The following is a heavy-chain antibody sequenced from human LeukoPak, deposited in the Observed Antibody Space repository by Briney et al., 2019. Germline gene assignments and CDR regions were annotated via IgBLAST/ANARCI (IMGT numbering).Heavy chain of an antibody. Sequence: SETPSLTCAVYGGSFSGYYWSWIRQPPGKGLEWIGEINHSGSTNYNPSLKSRVTISVDTSRNQFSLKLSPVTAADTAVYYCASPGQYRGYDYPDWYFDLWGRGTLVTVSS. J-gene: IGHJ2*01. D-gene: IGHD5-12*01. V-gene: IGHV4-34*01. CDR3: ASPGQYRGYDYPDWYFDL. CDR2: INHSGST. CDR1: GGSFSGYY.